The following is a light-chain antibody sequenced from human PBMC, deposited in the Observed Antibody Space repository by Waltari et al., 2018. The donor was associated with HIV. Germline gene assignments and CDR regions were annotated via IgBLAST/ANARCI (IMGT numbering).Light chain of an antibody. Sequence: EIILTQSPTTLSVSQEERATHSCWASQSVSSSYLAWYQQRPGQAPRLLIYGASNRATGVPDRISGSGSGTQFTLTISRMQPEDFALYYCQQYGTSPITFGGGTRVEIK. CDR2: GAS. V-gene: IGKV3-20*01. CDR1: QSVSSSY. J-gene: IGKJ4*01. CDR3: QQYGTSPIT.